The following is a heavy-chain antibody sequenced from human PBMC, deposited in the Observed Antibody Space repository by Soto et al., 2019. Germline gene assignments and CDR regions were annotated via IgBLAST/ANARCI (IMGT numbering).Heavy chain of an antibody. D-gene: IGHD3-16*01. CDR2: IYYSGST. CDR1: GGSISSNY. Sequence: QVQLQESGPGLLKPSETLSLTCTVSGGSISSNYWSWIRQPPGKGLEWIGYIYYSGSTNYNPSLKSRVTISVDTSKNQFSLKLSSVTAADTAVYYCARAWGYYFDYWGQGTLVTVSS. CDR3: ARAWGYYFDY. J-gene: IGHJ4*02. V-gene: IGHV4-59*01.